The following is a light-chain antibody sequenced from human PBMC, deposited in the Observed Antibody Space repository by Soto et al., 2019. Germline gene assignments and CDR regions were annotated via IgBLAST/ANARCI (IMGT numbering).Light chain of an antibody. Sequence: EIVMTQSPATLSVSPGERATLSCRASQSISSAVAWYQQKPGQAPRLLIYGASTTATGIPARVSGSGSGTEFTLTISSLQSEDFAVYYCQEYIQWPPGMFGPGTKVDI. CDR2: GAS. CDR3: QEYIQWPPGM. J-gene: IGKJ1*01. CDR1: QSISSA. V-gene: IGKV3-15*01.